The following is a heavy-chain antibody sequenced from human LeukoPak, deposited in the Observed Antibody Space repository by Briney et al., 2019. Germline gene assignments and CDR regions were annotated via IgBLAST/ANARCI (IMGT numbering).Heavy chain of an antibody. CDR3: ARATIMGATQSPFDY. V-gene: IGHV5-51*01. Sequence: PGESLKISCKGSGYSFTSYWIGWVRQMPGKGLEWMGIIYPGDSDTRYSPSFQGQVTISADKSFNAAYLQWSSLKASDTAVYYCARATIMGATQSPFDYWGQGTLVTVSS. J-gene: IGHJ4*02. CDR1: GYSFTSYW. CDR2: IYPGDSDT. D-gene: IGHD1-26*01.